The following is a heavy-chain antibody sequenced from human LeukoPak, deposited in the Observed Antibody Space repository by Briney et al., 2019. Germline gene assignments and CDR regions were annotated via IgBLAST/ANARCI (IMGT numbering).Heavy chain of an antibody. J-gene: IGHJ4*02. D-gene: IGHD2-15*01. CDR1: GFTFRNHG. V-gene: IGHV3-33*01. CDR3: ARDTSGYYDY. Sequence: PGGSLRLSCEASGFTFRNHGMHWVRQAPGKGLDWVGVIWFDGSNRYYADSVKGRFTISRDNSKNTLYLQVNSVRAEDTAVYYCARDTSGYYDYWGQGALVTVSS. CDR2: IWFDGSNR.